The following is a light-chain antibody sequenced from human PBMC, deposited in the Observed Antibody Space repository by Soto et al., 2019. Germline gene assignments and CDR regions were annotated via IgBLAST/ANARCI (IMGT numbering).Light chain of an antibody. CDR2: AAS. CDR3: QEDNSAPFT. Sequence: DIQMTQYPSSLSASVGDRVTITCRASQGISNYLAWYQQKPGKVPKLLIYAASTLQSGVPSPFSGSGSWTDFTLTISSLPPNDVATDYCQEDNSAPFTFGPVTKVDIK. J-gene: IGKJ3*01. V-gene: IGKV1-27*01. CDR1: QGISNY.